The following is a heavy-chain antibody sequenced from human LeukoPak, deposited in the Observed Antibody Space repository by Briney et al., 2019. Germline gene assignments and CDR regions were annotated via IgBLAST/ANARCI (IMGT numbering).Heavy chain of an antibody. CDR3: ARGTATPDY. CDR2: IWYDGSNK. D-gene: IGHD2-21*02. J-gene: IGHJ4*02. V-gene: IGHV3-33*01. Sequence: GRSLRLSCAASGFTFSSYGMHWVRQAPGKGLEWVAVIWYDGSNKYYADSVKGRFTISRDNSKNTLYLQMNSLRAEDTAVNYCARGTATPDYWGQGTLVTVSS. CDR1: GFTFSSYG.